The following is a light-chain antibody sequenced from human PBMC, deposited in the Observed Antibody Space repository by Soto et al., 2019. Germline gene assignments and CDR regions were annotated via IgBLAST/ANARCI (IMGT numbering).Light chain of an antibody. CDR2: ETS. J-gene: IGKJ1*01. CDR1: QSISRW. V-gene: IGKV1-5*03. CDR3: QQYDSFSPWT. Sequence: EIQMTQSPSTLSASVGDRVAITCRASQSISRWLAWYQQKPGKAPKLLIYETSSLESGVPSRFSGSGSGTEFTLTLSSLQPDDFAPYFCQQYDSFSPWTFGQGTKVEIK.